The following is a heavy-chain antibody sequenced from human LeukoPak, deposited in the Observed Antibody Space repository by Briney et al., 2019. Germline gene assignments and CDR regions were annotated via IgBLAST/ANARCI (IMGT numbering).Heavy chain of an antibody. V-gene: IGHV3-15*01. CDR2: IKSKTDGGTT. CDR1: GFTFSNAW. CDR3: AKDGSGYYYDSSGPNLFYVN. J-gene: IGHJ4*02. Sequence: GGSLRLSCAASGFTFSNAWMSWVRQAPGKGLEWVGRIKSKTDGGTTDYAAPVKGRFTISRDDSKNTLYLQMNSLRAEDTAVYYCAKDGSGYYYDSSGPNLFYVNWGQGTLVTVSS. D-gene: IGHD3-22*01.